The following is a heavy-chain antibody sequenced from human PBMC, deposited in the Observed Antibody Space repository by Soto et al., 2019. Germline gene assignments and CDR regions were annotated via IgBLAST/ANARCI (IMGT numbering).Heavy chain of an antibody. V-gene: IGHV1-69*06. D-gene: IGHD2-2*01. J-gene: IGHJ5*02. CDR3: ARGGYCSSTSCYCLDP. Sequence: ASVKVSCKASGGTFSSYAISWVRQAPGQGLEWMGGIIPIFGTANYAKKFQGRVTITADKSTSTAYMELSSLRSEDTAVYYCARGGYCSSTSCYCLDPWGQGTLVTVSS. CDR2: IIPIFGTA. CDR1: GGTFSSYA.